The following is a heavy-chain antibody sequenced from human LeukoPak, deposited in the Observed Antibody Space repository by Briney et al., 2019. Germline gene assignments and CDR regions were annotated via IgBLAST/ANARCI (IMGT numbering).Heavy chain of an antibody. CDR1: GFTFSSYW. Sequence: PGGSLRLSCAASGFTFSSYWMSWVRQAPGKGLEWVANIKQDGSEKYYVDSVKGRFTISRDNAKNSLYLQMNSLRAEDTAVYYCARTTANRETYYYYYYMDVRGKGTTVTVSS. V-gene: IGHV3-7*01. D-gene: IGHD5-18*01. J-gene: IGHJ6*03. CDR2: IKQDGSEK. CDR3: ARTTANRETYYYYYYMDV.